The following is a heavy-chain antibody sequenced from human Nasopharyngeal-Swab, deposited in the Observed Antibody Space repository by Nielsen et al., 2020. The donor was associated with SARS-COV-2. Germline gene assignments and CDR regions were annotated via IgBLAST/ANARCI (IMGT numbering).Heavy chain of an antibody. J-gene: IGHJ4*02. Sequence: GGSLRLSCAASGFTFDVYAMHWVRQAPGKGLEWVSGISWNSGSIGYADSVKGRFTISRDNAKNSLYLQMNSLRAEDTALYYCAKDIRRVRWLQLFDYWGQGTLVTVSS. CDR3: AKDIRRVRWLQLFDY. D-gene: IGHD5-24*01. V-gene: IGHV3-9*01. CDR1: GFTFDVYA. CDR2: ISWNSGSI.